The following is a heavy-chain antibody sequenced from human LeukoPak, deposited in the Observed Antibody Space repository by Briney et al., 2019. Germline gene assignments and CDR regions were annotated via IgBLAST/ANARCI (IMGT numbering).Heavy chain of an antibody. D-gene: IGHD3-22*01. CDR3: ARTFAYYYDSSGYAFDI. J-gene: IGHJ3*02. CDR2: IYYSGST. Sequence: NASETLSLTCTVSGGSISSYYWSWIRQPPGKGLEWIGYIYYSGSTNYNPSLKSRVTISVDTSKNQFSLKLSSVTAEDTAVYYCARTFAYYYDSSGYAFDIWGQGTMVTVSS. CDR1: GGSISSYY. V-gene: IGHV4-59*01.